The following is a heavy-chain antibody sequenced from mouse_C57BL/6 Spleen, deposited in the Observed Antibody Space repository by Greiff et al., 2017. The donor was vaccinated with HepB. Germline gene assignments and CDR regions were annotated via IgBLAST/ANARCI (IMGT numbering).Heavy chain of an antibody. CDR1: GYTFTDYE. CDR3: TRRGYTTVWYFDV. CDR2: IDPETGGT. D-gene: IGHD1-1*01. V-gene: IGHV1-15*01. J-gene: IGHJ1*03. Sequence: QVQLKESGAELVRPGASVTLSCKASGYTFTDYEMHWVKQTPVHGLEWIGAIDPETGGTAYNQKFKGKAILTADKSSSTAYMELRSLTSEDSAVYYCTRRGYTTVWYFDVWGTGTTVTVSS.